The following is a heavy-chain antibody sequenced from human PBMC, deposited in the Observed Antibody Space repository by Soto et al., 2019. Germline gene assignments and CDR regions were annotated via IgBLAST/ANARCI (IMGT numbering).Heavy chain of an antibody. CDR2: IYPGDSDT. Sequence: PGESLKISCKGSGYSFSRYWIAWVRQTPGKGLEWMGLIYPGDSDTRYSPSFQGQVTISADKSITTAYLQWSSLKASDNAIYYCARDTFSGYSSGPHYWGKGTLVTVSS. J-gene: IGHJ4*02. D-gene: IGHD3-22*01. CDR1: GYSFSRYW. CDR3: ARDTFSGYSSGPHY. V-gene: IGHV5-51*01.